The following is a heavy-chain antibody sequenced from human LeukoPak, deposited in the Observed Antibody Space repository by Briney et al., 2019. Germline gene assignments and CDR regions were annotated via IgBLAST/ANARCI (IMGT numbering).Heavy chain of an antibody. J-gene: IGHJ4*02. CDR3: ARVYSRPYYDILTGYYRVSAYFDY. D-gene: IGHD3-9*01. V-gene: IGHV4-61*01. Sequence: PSETLSLTCTVSGYSISSGYYWGWIRQPPGKGLEWIGYIYYSGSTNYNPSLKSRVTISVDTSKNQFSLKLSSVTAADTAVYYCARVYSRPYYDILTGYYRVSAYFDYWGQGTLVTVSS. CDR2: IYYSGST. CDR1: GYSISSGYY.